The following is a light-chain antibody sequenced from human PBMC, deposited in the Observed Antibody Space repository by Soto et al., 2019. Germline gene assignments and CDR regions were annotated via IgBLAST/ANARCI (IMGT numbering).Light chain of an antibody. CDR3: QQYGSSPRT. V-gene: IGKV3-20*01. CDR2: GAS. CDR1: QSVSSSY. J-gene: IGKJ1*01. Sequence: EIVLTQSPGTLSLSPGERATLSCRASQSVSSSYLAWYQQKPGQAPRLLIYGASSMATGIPDRFSGSGSGTGFNSTISRLEPEDCAVYYCQQYGSSPRTFGQGTKVESK.